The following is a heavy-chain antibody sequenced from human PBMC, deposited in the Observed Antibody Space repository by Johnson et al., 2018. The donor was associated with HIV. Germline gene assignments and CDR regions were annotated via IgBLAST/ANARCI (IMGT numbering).Heavy chain of an antibody. V-gene: IGHV3-11*01. Sequence: QVQLVESGGGLVKPGGSLRLSCAASGFTFSDYYMSWIRQAPGKGLECLAYISSSGSSVYYPDSVKGRFTLSRDNTNNSLHLQVNSLRAEDTAVYYCARALSGVVEWWELPGHAFDIWGQGTMVTVSS. CDR2: ISSSGSSV. D-gene: IGHD1-26*01. J-gene: IGHJ3*02. CDR3: ARALSGVVEWWELPGHAFDI. CDR1: GFTFSDYY.